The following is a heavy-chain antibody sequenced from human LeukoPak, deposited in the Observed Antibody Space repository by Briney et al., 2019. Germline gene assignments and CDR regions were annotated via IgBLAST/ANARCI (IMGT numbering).Heavy chain of an antibody. CDR1: GGSFSGYY. CDR3: ARDSHLWFGELLEEFDY. CDR2: INHSGST. V-gene: IGHV4-34*01. Sequence: SETLSLTCAVYGGSFSGYYWSWIRQPPGKGLEWIGEINHSGSTNYNPSLKSRVTISVDTSKNQFSLKLSSVTAADTAVYYCARDSHLWFGELLEEFDYWGQGTLVTVSS. D-gene: IGHD3-10*01. J-gene: IGHJ4*02.